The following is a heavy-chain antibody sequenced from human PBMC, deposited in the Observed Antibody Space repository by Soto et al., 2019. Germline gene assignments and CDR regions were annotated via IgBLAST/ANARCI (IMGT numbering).Heavy chain of an antibody. V-gene: IGHV1-69*01. CDR2: IIAAFVPG. CDR3: AAGGSWARLDN. D-gene: IGHD6-13*01. J-gene: IGHJ4*02. CDR1: GGTLNSYA. Sequence: QVQLVQSGAEVKKPGSSVNVSCKASGGTLNSYAISWVRQAPGQGLEWRRGIIAAFVPGIYAQKIQRRVTITAYESTKTTHMHLNSLISEETAVYYCAAGGSWARLDNWGQGTLVTVSS.